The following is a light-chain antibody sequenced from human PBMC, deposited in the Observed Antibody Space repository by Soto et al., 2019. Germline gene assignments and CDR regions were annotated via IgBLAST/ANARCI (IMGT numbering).Light chain of an antibody. Sequence: EVVLTQSPAPLSLPPGERATLSCSASQSVSIYLAWYQQKPGQAPRLLNDDASKRATGIPARFSGSGSGTEFTLTISSLEPEDFALYYCQQRSNWPITVGQGTRLEMK. V-gene: IGKV3-11*01. CDR2: DAS. J-gene: IGKJ5*01. CDR3: QQRSNWPIT. CDR1: QSVSIY.